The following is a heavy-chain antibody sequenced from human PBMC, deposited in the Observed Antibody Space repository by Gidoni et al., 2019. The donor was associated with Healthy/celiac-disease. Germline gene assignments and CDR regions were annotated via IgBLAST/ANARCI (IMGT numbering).Heavy chain of an antibody. CDR1: GGSISRSSYY. J-gene: IGHJ3*02. D-gene: IGHD4-17*01. CDR3: ASPDTKLGSDYGDYERNAFDI. Sequence: QLQLQESGPGLVKPSETLSLTCTVSGGSISRSSYYWGWIRQPPGKGLEWIGSIYYSGSTYYNPSLKSRVTISVDTSKNQFSLKLSSVTAADTAVYYCASPDTKLGSDYGDYERNAFDIWGQGTMVTVSS. V-gene: IGHV4-39*01. CDR2: IYYSGST.